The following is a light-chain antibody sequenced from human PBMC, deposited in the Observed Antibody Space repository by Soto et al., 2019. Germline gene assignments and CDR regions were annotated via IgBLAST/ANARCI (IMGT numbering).Light chain of an antibody. CDR1: SSDVGSYNL. V-gene: IGLV2-23*02. Sequence: QSALTQPASVSGSPGQSITISCTGTSSDVGSYNLASWYQHRPGKAPKLMIYEVSKRPSGVSNRFSGSKSGNTASLTISGLQAEDEADYYCCSYAGNSPVVFGGGTKLTVL. J-gene: IGLJ2*01. CDR3: CSYAGNSPVV. CDR2: EVS.